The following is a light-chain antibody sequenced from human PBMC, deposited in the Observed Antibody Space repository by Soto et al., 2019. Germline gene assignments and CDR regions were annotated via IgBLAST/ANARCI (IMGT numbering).Light chain of an antibody. V-gene: IGKV1-5*03. J-gene: IGKJ1*01. CDR1: QSISNW. CDR2: QAS. CDR3: QRYNGNSRT. Sequence: DFQMTQSPSTLSASVGDTVTITCRASQSISNWLAWYQQKPGEAPKLLIYQASSLASGVPSRFSRSGSGTEFTLTVASLQPDDFATYYCQRYNGNSRTFGQGTQVEIK.